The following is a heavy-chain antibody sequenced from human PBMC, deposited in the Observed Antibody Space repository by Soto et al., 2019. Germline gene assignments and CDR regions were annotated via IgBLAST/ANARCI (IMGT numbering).Heavy chain of an antibody. Sequence: EVQLVESGGGLVQPGGSLRLSCAASGFTFSDHYMDWVRQAPGKGLEWVGRSRNKANSYRTEYAAAVKGRFTISRDESKNSLYLQSNSLKSEDTAVYYGCRFSGSYTRGLDHWGQGTLVTVSS. CDR1: GFTFSDHY. V-gene: IGHV3-72*01. D-gene: IGHD1-26*01. J-gene: IGHJ4*02. CDR3: CRFSGSYTRGLDH. CDR2: SRNKANSYRT.